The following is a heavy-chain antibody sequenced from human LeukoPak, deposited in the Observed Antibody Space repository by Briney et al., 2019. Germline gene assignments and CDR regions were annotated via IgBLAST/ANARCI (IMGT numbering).Heavy chain of an antibody. D-gene: IGHD6-19*01. J-gene: IGHJ3*02. CDR2: IWYDGSNK. V-gene: IGHV3-33*01. CDR3: ARTRGAVATDPFDI. Sequence: GRSLRLSCAASGFTFNSYGMHWVRQAPGKGLEWVAVIWYDGSNKYYADSVKGRFTISRDNSKKTLYLQMNSLRAEDTAVYYCARTRGAVATDPFDIWGQGTMVIVSS. CDR1: GFTFNSYG.